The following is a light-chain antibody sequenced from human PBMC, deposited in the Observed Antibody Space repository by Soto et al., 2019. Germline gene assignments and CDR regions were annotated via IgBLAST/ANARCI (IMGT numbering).Light chain of an antibody. J-gene: IGLJ1*01. CDR1: SSDVGGYNY. CDR3: SSYAGSNNFV. V-gene: IGLV2-8*01. Sequence: QSALTQPPSASGSPGQSVTISCTGTSSDVGGYNYVSWYQQHPGKAPKLMIYEVSERPSGVPDRVSGSKSSNTASLTVSGLQAEDEADYYCSSYAGSNNFVFGPGTKLTVL. CDR2: EVS.